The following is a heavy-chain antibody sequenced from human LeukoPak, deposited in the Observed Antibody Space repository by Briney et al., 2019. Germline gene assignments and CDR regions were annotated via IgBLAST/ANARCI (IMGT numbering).Heavy chain of an antibody. CDR1: GYSISSGYY. CDR2: IYHSGST. J-gene: IGHJ4*02. D-gene: IGHD3-22*01. CDR3: ARGGYYYDSSGYYPSQPFDY. V-gene: IGHV4-38-2*02. Sequence: SETLSLTCTVSGYSISSGYYWGWIRQPPGKGLEWIGTIYHSGSTYYNPSLKSRVTISVDRSKNQFSLKLSSVTAADTAVYYCARGGYYYDSSGYYPSQPFDYWGQGTLVTVSS.